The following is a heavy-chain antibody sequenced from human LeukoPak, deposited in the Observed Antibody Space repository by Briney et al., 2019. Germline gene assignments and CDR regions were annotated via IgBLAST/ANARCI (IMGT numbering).Heavy chain of an antibody. Sequence: GGSLRLSCAASGFTFSSYGMHWVRQAPGKGLEWVAVISYDGSNKYYADSVKGRFTISRDNSKNTLFLQMNSLRAEDTAVYYCARLVYCGSSSCSKDMYYFDSWGQGALVTVSS. J-gene: IGHJ4*02. CDR1: GFTFSSYG. CDR2: ISYDGSNK. V-gene: IGHV3-30*03. D-gene: IGHD2-15*01. CDR3: ARLVYCGSSSCSKDMYYFDS.